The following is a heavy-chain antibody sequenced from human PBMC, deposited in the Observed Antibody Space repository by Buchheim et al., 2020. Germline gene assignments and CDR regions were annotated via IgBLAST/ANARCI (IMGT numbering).Heavy chain of an antibody. V-gene: IGHV4-34*01. Sequence: QVQLQQWGAGLLKPSETLSLPCAVYGGSFSGYYWSWIRQPPGKGLEWIGEINHSGSTNYNPSLKSRVTISVDTSKNQFSLKLSSVTAADTAVYYCARLVVATTRLDDWFDPWGQGTL. CDR2: INHSGST. CDR1: GGSFSGYY. J-gene: IGHJ5*02. D-gene: IGHD5-12*01. CDR3: ARLVVATTRLDDWFDP.